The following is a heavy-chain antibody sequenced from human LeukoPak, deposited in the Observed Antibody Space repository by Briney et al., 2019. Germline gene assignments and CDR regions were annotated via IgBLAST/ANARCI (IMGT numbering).Heavy chain of an antibody. D-gene: IGHD2-15*01. J-gene: IGHJ3*02. V-gene: IGHV3-30*07. Sequence: SVKGRFSISRDNSKNALYLQMNSLRAEDTAVYYCARDISDIVVVVAASGDAFDIWGQGTMVTVSS. CDR3: ARDISDIVVVVAASGDAFDI.